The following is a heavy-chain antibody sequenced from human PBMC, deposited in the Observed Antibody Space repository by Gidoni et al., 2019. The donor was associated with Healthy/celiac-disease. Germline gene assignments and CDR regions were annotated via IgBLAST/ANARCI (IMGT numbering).Heavy chain of an antibody. D-gene: IGHD2-21*01. V-gene: IGHV1-58*01. Sequence: QMQLVQSGPEVKKPGTSVKVSCKASGFPFPSSAGQWVRQARGQRREWIGWIVVGSGNTNYAEKFQERVTITRDMSTSTAYMELSSLRSEDTAVYYCAAIPSGPLGAFDIWGQGTMVTVSA. J-gene: IGHJ3*02. CDR1: GFPFPSSA. CDR2: IVVGSGNT. CDR3: AAIPSGPLGAFDI.